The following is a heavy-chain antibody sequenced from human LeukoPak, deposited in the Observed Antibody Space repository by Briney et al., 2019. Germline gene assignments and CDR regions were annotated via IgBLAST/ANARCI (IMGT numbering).Heavy chain of an antibody. J-gene: IGHJ4*02. CDR1: GFTLSSYW. D-gene: IGHD3-22*01. CDR2: INSDGRST. Sequence: GGSLRLSRAASGFTLSSYWMHWVRQASGKGLVWVSCINSDGRSTSYADSVKGRFTISRDNAKNTLYLQMNSLRAEDTAVYYCARWGRGANYYDSSGYLGFDYWGQGTLVTVSS. V-gene: IGHV3-74*01. CDR3: ARWGRGANYYDSSGYLGFDY.